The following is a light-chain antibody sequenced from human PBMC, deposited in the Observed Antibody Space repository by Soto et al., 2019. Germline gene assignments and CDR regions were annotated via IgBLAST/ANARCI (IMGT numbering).Light chain of an antibody. V-gene: IGLV2-23*02. J-gene: IGLJ2*01. CDR2: EVS. Sequence: QSALTQPASVSGSPGQSITISCTGTSSDVGSYNLVSWYQQHAGKAPKLMIYEVSKRPSGVSNRFSGSKSDNTASLTISGLQAEDEADYYCRSYAGSSTLVFGGGTQLTVL. CDR3: RSYAGSSTLV. CDR1: SSDVGSYNL.